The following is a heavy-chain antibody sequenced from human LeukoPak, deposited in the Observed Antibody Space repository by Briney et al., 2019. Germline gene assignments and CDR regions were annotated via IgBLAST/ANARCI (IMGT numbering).Heavy chain of an antibody. J-gene: IGHJ5*02. D-gene: IGHD2-2*01. CDR2: IYYSGSP. CDR3: ARVGDIVVGNTWFDP. V-gene: IGHV4-39*07. CDR1: GGSISSSSYY. Sequence: SETLSLTCTVSGGSISSSSYYWGWLRQPPGRGLEWIGSIYYSGSPYYNPSLNTRVTISVDTSKNQSSLKLSSVTAADTAVYYCARVGDIVVGNTWFDPWGQGTLVTVSS.